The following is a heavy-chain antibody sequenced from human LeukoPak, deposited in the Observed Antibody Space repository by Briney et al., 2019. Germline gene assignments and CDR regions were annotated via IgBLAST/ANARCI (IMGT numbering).Heavy chain of an antibody. V-gene: IGHV3-11*01. CDR2: ISSSGSTI. J-gene: IGHJ6*03. D-gene: IGHD6-19*01. CDR1: GITLTKYW. Sequence: PGGSLRLSCAASGITLTKYWMIWVRQASGKGLEWVSYISSSGSTIYYADSVKGRFTISRDNAKNSLYLQMNSLRAEDTAVYYCARVPPYSSGWYSYYYMDVWGKGTTVTVSS. CDR3: ARVPPYSSGWYSYYYMDV.